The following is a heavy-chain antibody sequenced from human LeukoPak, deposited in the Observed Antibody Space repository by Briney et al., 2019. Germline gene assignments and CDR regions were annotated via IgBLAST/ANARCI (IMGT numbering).Heavy chain of an antibody. CDR3: ARVYSSSSGRALDY. V-gene: IGHV3-7*01. Sequence: GGSLRLSCAASGFTFSTYWMSWVRQAPGKGLEWVANIKQDGSEKDYEDSVKGRFTISRDNAKNSLYLQMNSLRAEDTAVYYCARVYSSSSGRALDYWGQGTLVTVSS. CDR2: IKQDGSEK. J-gene: IGHJ4*02. D-gene: IGHD6-6*01. CDR1: GFTFSTYW.